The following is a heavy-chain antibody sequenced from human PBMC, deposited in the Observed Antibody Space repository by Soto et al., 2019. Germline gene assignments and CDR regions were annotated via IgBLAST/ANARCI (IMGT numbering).Heavy chain of an antibody. J-gene: IGHJ6*02. Sequence: ASENLSLTCTVSGGSISSYYWSWIRQPPGKGLEWIGYIYYSGSTNYNPSLKSRVTISVDTSKNQFSLKLSSVTAADTAVYYCARDTWVRYFDRPYYYYYGMDVWGQGTTVTVSS. CDR1: GGSISSYY. CDR2: IYYSGST. V-gene: IGHV4-59*01. CDR3: ARDTWVRYFDRPYYYYYGMDV. D-gene: IGHD3-9*01.